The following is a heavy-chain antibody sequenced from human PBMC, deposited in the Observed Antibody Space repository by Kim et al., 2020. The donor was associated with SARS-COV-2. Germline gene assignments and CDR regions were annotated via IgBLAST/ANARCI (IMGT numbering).Heavy chain of an antibody. CDR1: GFTFSSYA. Sequence: GGSLRLSCAASGFTFSSYAMHWVRQAPGKGLEWVAVIAYDGSNKYYADSVKGRFTISRDNSKNTLYLQMNSLRAEDTAVYYCARSFYVYYGSGNDAFDIWGQGTLLTVSS. V-gene: IGHV3-30-3*01. J-gene: IGHJ3*02. CDR2: IAYDGSNK. CDR3: ARSFYVYYGSGNDAFDI. D-gene: IGHD3-10*01.